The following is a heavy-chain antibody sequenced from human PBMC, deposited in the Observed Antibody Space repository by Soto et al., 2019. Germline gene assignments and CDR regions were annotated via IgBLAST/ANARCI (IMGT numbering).Heavy chain of an antibody. CDR2: IKTKTDGGPT. J-gene: IGHJ2*01. V-gene: IGHV3-15*01. CDR3: ATASSGFARYFDL. CDR1: GFTFSNAW. Sequence: EEQLVESGGGLVKPGGSLRLSCAASGFTFSNAWMSWVRQAPGKGLEWVGRIKTKTDGGPTDYAAPVKDRFTISRDDSKNTVYLQMNSLKTEDTAVYYCATASSGFARYFDLWGCGTLVIVSS. D-gene: IGHD5-12*01.